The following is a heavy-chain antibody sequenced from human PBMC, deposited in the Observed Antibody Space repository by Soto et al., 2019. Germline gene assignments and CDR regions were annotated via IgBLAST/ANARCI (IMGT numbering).Heavy chain of an antibody. J-gene: IGHJ3*02. CDR2: IYHSGST. Sequence: SETLSLTCAVSGVSISSSGYSWSWIRQPPGKGLEWIGYIYHSGSTYYNPSLKSRVTISVDRSKNQFSLKLSSVTAADTAVYYCARRYSSAFDIWGQGTMVTVSS. CDR1: GVSISSSGYS. V-gene: IGHV4-30-2*01. D-gene: IGHD6-13*01. CDR3: ARRYSSAFDI.